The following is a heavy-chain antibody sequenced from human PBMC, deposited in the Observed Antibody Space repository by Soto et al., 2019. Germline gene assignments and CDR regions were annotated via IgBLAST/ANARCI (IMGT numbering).Heavy chain of an antibody. CDR1: GFTFSDYY. Sequence: GGSLRLSXAASGFTFSDYYMSWIRQAPGKGLEWVSYISSSGSTIYYADSVKGRFTISRDNAKNSLYLQMNSLRAEDTAVYYCARDYYGGNSWSFDYWGQGTLVTVSS. D-gene: IGHD4-17*01. J-gene: IGHJ4*02. CDR2: ISSSGSTI. CDR3: ARDYYGGNSWSFDY. V-gene: IGHV3-11*01.